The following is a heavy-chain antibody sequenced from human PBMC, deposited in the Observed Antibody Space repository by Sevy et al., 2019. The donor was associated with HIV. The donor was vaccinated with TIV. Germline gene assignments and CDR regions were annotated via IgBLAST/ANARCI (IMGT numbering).Heavy chain of an antibody. J-gene: IGHJ4*02. CDR3: TRHEGHCSSTSCSPFDY. D-gene: IGHD2-2*01. CDR2: IRSKANSYAT. V-gene: IGHV3-73*01. CDR1: GFTFSGSA. Sequence: GGYLRLSCAASGFTFSGSAMHWVRQASGKGLEWVGRIRSKANSYATAYAASVKGRFTISRDDSKNTAYLQMNSLKTEDTAVYYCTRHEGHCSSTSCSPFDYWGQGTLVTVSS.